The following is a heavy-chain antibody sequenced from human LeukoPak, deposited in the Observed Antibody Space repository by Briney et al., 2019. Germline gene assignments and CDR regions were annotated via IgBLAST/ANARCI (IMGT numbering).Heavy chain of an antibody. CDR3: ARGGRGVLFYFDY. CDR2: FYSVGSI. CDR1: GFPVSSHY. Sequence: GGSLRLSCAASGFPVSSHYMSWVRQAPGKGLEWGSGFYSVGSIYYAESVKGKFTISRDNSKNSLYLQMNSQRAEDTAVYYCARGGRGVLFYFDYWGQGTLVTVSS. V-gene: IGHV3-66*01. J-gene: IGHJ4*02. D-gene: IGHD2/OR15-2a*01.